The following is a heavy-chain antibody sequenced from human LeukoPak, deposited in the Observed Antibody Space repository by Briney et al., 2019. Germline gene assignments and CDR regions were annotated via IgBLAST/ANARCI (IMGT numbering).Heavy chain of an antibody. CDR3: ARSEYYYGSGSLPAAY. V-gene: IGHV3-30*04. Sequence: PGRSLRLSCAASGFTFSSYAMHWVRQAPGKGLEWVAVISYDGSNNYYADSVKGRFTISRDNSKNTLYLQMNSLRAEDTAVYYCARSEYYYGSGSLPAAYWGQGTLVTVSS. CDR1: GFTFSSYA. D-gene: IGHD3-10*01. CDR2: ISYDGSNN. J-gene: IGHJ4*02.